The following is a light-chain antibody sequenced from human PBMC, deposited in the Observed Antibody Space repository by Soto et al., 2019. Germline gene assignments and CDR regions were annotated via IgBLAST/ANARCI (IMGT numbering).Light chain of an antibody. J-gene: IGLJ1*01. CDR1: SSDVGSYNL. CDR3: CSYAGSSTGNYV. V-gene: IGLV2-23*01. CDR2: EGS. Sequence: QSALTQPASVSGSPGQSITISCTGTSSDVGSYNLVSWYQQHPGKAPKLMIYEGSKRPSGVSNRFSGSKSGNTASLTISGLQAEDEADYYCCSYAGSSTGNYVFGTGTKLTV.